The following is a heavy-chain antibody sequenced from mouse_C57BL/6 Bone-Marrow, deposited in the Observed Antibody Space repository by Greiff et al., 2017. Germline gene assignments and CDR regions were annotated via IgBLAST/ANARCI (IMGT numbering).Heavy chain of an antibody. V-gene: IGHV1-59*01. D-gene: IGHD1-1*01. CDR3: ARNPITTVVAPHFEV. CDR1: GYTFTSYW. CDR2: IDPSDSYT. J-gene: IGHJ1*03. Sequence: QVQLQQPGAELVRPGTSVKLSCKASGYTFTSYWMHWVKQRPGQGLEWIGVIDPSDSYTNYNQKFKGKATLTVDTSSSTAYMQLSSLTSEDSAVYYCARNPITTVVAPHFEVWGTGTTVTVSS.